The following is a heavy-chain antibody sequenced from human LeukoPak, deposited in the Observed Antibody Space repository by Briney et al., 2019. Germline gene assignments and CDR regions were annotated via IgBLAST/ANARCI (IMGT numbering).Heavy chain of an antibody. Sequence: GGSLRLSCVASGFAFSSYAMSWVRQAPGKGLEWVSSISSSSSYIYYADSVKGRFTISRDNAKNSLYLQMNSLRAEDTAVYYCARPTGRFLEWLSDNYGMDVWGQGTTVTVSS. J-gene: IGHJ6*02. CDR1: GFAFSSYA. CDR2: ISSSSSYI. D-gene: IGHD3-3*01. V-gene: IGHV3-21*01. CDR3: ARPTGRFLEWLSDNYGMDV.